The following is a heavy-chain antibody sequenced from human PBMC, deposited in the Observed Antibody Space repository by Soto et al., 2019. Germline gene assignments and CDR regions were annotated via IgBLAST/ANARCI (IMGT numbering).Heavy chain of an antibody. CDR1: GGPISNYY. Sequence: SETLSLTCNVSGGPISNYYWSWIRQHPGKGLEWIGYIYYSGSTYYNPSLKSRVTISVDTSKNQFSLKLSSVTAADTAVYYCARVVEYGSGSSRSYYFDYWGQGTLVTVSS. CDR3: ARVVEYGSGSSRSYYFDY. D-gene: IGHD3-10*01. CDR2: IYYSGST. J-gene: IGHJ4*02. V-gene: IGHV4-59*06.